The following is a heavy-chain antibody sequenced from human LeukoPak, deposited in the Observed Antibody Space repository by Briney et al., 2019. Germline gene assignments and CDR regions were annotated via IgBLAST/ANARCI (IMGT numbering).Heavy chain of an antibody. D-gene: IGHD1-26*01. J-gene: IGHJ4*02. CDR3: ARDAGGSRDY. CDR2: IKQDGSDK. CDR1: GYTFSNYW. V-gene: IGHV3-7*05. Sequence: GGSLRLSCAASGYTFSNYWMAWVRLAPGKGLEWVANIKQDGSDKNFVDSVKGRFTISRDNAKNSLYLQMNSLRAEDTAVYYCARDAGGSRDYWGQGTLVTVSS.